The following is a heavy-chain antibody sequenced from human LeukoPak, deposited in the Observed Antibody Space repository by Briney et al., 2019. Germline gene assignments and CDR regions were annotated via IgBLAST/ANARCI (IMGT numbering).Heavy chain of an antibody. D-gene: IGHD1-26*01. J-gene: IGHJ4*02. CDR1: GFSLSTSGVG. Sequence: SGPTLVKPTQTLTLTCTFSGFSLSTSGVGVGWIRQPPGKALEWLALIYWNDDKRYSPSLKSRLTITKDTSKNQVVLTMTNMDPVDTATYYCAHMTRGEKIVWEPSYYFDYWGQGTLVTVSS. CDR2: IYWNDDK. V-gene: IGHV2-5*01. CDR3: AHMTRGEKIVWEPSYYFDY.